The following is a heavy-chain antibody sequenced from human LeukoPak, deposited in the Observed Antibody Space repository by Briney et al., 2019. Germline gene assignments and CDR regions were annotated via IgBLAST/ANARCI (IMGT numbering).Heavy chain of an antibody. Sequence: PSETLSLTCTVSGGSISSYYWSWIRQPPGKGLEWIGYIYYSGGTTYNPSLKSRVSISVDTSKNQFSLRLSSVTAADTAVYYCARDKAGYNDYWGQGTLVTVSS. V-gene: IGHV4-59*01. CDR3: ARDKAGYNDY. CDR2: IYYSGGT. CDR1: GGSISSYY. J-gene: IGHJ4*02. D-gene: IGHD5-24*01.